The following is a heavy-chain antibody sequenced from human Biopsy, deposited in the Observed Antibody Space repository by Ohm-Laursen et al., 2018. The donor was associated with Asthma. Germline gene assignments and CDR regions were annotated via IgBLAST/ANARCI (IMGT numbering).Heavy chain of an antibody. CDR2: ISYGGKT. CDR3: ARRITIFGVVQKDHGMDA. Sequence: VTLSLTCTVSGGSMTPTSHYWDWIRQAPGKGLEWIGYISYGGKTSYNPSLMNQVTISRDTSKNQFSLRLTSVTAADTAVYFCARRITIFGVVQKDHGMDAWGQGTTVIVSS. CDR1: GGSMTPTSHY. D-gene: IGHD3-3*01. V-gene: IGHV4-39*01. J-gene: IGHJ6*02.